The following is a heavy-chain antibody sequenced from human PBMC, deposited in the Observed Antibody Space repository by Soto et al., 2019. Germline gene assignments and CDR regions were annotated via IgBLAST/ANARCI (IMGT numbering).Heavy chain of an antibody. D-gene: IGHD3-22*01. CDR2: IIPIFGTA. J-gene: IGHJ6*02. CDR1: GGTFSSYA. CDR3: ARGVYYYDSSGYYGMDV. Sequence: SVKVSCKASGGTFSSYAISWVRQAPGRGLEWMGGIIPIFGTANYAQKFQGRVTITADESTSTAYMELSSLRSEDTAVYYCARGVYYYDSSGYYGMDVWGQGTTVTVSS. V-gene: IGHV1-69*13.